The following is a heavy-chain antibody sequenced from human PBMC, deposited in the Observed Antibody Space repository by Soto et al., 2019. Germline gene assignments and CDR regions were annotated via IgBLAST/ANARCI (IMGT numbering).Heavy chain of an antibody. CDR2: TDPSDSFT. CDR3: ARGEGITTFGVYGFDV. Sequence: EGQLVQSGAEVKKPGESLRISCKGSGDRFTSHCISWLRQMPGKGLEWMGRTDPSDSFTQYNPSFQGHVTISGDKSLSTAYLQWSSLKASDPAISYCARGEGITTFGVYGFDVWGQGASVTVSS. V-gene: IGHV5-10-1*01. J-gene: IGHJ6*02. D-gene: IGHD3-3*01. CDR1: GDRFTSHC.